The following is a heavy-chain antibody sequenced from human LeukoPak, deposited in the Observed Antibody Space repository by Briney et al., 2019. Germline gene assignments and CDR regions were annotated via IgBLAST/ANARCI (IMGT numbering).Heavy chain of an antibody. CDR2: ISGSSYHI. D-gene: IGHD2-2*01. J-gene: IGHJ6*02. CDR1: GFTFSTCS. Sequence: PGGSLRLSCAASGFTFSTCSMKWVRQAPGKALEWVSSISGSSYHIYYADSVKGRFTISRDNAKNSLYLQMNSLRAEDTAVYYCARDVWDIVVVPAAMPFGMDVWGQGTTVTVSS. CDR3: ARDVWDIVVVPAAMPFGMDV. V-gene: IGHV3-21*01.